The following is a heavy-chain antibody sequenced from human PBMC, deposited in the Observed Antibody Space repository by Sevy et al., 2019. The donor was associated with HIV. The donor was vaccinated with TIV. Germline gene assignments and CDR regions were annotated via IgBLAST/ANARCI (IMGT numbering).Heavy chain of an antibody. Sequence: GGSLRLSCAASGFTFSNSWMHWVRQAPGKGLMSVSRFNSDGEVITYADSVKGRFIISRDNTKKTLFLQMNSLRDEDTGVYYCARGTRGVVQNWGQGSLVTVSS. CDR1: GFTFSNSW. V-gene: IGHV3-74*03. CDR2: FNSDGEVI. J-gene: IGHJ4*02. CDR3: ARGTRGVVQN. D-gene: IGHD3-10*01.